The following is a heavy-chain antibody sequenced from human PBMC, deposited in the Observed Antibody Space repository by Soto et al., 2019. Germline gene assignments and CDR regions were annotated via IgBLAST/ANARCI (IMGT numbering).Heavy chain of an antibody. CDR2: INPNSGGT. Sequence: QVQLVQSGAEVKKPGASVKVSCKASGYTFTGYYMHWVRQAPGQGLEWMGWINPNSGGTNYAQKFQGWVTMTRDTSISTAYMELSSLRSEDTAVYYCSRSKVVAAYYYYGMDVWGQGTTVTVSS. V-gene: IGHV1-2*04. J-gene: IGHJ6*02. D-gene: IGHD2-15*01. CDR3: SRSKVVAAYYYYGMDV. CDR1: GYTFTGYY.